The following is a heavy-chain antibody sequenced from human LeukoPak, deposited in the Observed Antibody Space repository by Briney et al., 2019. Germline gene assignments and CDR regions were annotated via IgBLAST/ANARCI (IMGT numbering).Heavy chain of an antibody. D-gene: IGHD3-22*01. CDR3: ARDGYYYDSSGYYPFWY. CDR1: GYTFTSYG. V-gene: IGHV1-18*01. J-gene: IGHJ4*02. CDR2: ISAYNGNT. Sequence: ASVKVSCKASGYTFTSYGTSWVRQAPGQGLEWMGWISAYNGNTNYAQKLQGRVTMTTDTSTSTAYMELRSLRSDDTAVYYSARDGYYYDSSGYYPFWYWGQGTLVTVSS.